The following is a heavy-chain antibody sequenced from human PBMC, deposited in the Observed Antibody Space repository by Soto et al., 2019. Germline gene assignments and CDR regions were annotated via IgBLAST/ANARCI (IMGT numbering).Heavy chain of an antibody. CDR3: VKGGGSSGWYGNWFDP. J-gene: IGHJ5*02. Sequence: PGGSLRLSCAASGFTFDDHAMHWVRQAPGKGLEWVSGTSWNGGSIGYADSVKGRFTISRDNARNSLYLQMNSLRAEDTALYYCVKGGGSSGWYGNWFDPWGQGTLVTVSS. CDR1: GFTFDDHA. D-gene: IGHD6-13*01. CDR2: TSWNGGSI. V-gene: IGHV3-9*01.